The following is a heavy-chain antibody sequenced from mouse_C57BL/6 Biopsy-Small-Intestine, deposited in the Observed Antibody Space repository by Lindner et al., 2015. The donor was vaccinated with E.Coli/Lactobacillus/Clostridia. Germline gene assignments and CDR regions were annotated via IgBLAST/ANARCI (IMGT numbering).Heavy chain of an antibody. D-gene: IGHD4-1*01. CDR2: IYPGDGDT. J-gene: IGHJ2*01. CDR3: TRSTLGREGY. Sequence: VQLQESGPELVKPGASVKISCKASGYAFSSSWMNWVKQRPGKGLEWIGRIYPGDGDTNYNGKFKGKATLTADKSSSTAYMQLSSLTSEDSAVYFCTRSTLGREGYWGQGTTLTVSS. CDR1: GYAFSSSW. V-gene: IGHV1-82*01.